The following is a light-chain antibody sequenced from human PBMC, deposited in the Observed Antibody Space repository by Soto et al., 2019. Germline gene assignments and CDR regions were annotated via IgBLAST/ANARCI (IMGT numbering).Light chain of an antibody. CDR1: QSVSSSY. V-gene: IGKV3-20*01. J-gene: IGKJ1*01. Sequence: EIVLTQSRGTLYLSPGERAILSCRASQSVSSSYLAWYQQKPGQAPRLLIYGASSRATGIPDRFSGSGSGTDITLTISRLEPEDFAVYYGQQYGSSPRTFGQGTKVEIK. CDR3: QQYGSSPRT. CDR2: GAS.